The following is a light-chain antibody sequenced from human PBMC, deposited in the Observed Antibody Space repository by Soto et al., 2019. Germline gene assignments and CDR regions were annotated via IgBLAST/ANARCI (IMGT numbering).Light chain of an antibody. J-gene: IGKJ5*01. CDR1: QSVSSN. CDR2: GAS. Sequence: EIVLTQSPATLSLSPGERATLSCRASQSVSSNLAWYQQKPGQAPRLLIYGASTRATVIPARFRGSGSGTEFTLTINSLDPEDCAGDYCQQRNVWPPITFGQGTRLEIK. V-gene: IGKV3-11*01. CDR3: QQRNVWPPIT.